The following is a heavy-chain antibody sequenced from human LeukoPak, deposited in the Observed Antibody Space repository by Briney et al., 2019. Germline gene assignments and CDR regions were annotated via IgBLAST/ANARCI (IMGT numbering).Heavy chain of an antibody. Sequence: SETLSLTCTVSGDYIINSYWSWIRQPPGKGLEWIGFIYYSGSTNYNPSLRSRVTISVDTSKNQFSLKLSSVTAADTAVYYCARHWGDSPNHSDDLYAFDIWGQGTMVTVSS. CDR2: IYYSGST. CDR3: ARHWGDSPNHSDDLYAFDI. V-gene: IGHV4-59*08. D-gene: IGHD1-14*01. J-gene: IGHJ3*02. CDR1: GDYIINSY.